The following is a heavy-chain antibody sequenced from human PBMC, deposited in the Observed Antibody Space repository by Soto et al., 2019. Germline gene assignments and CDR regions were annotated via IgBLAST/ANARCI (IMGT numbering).Heavy chain of an antibody. Sequence: EVQLVESGGGLVQPGRSLRLSCAASGFTFDDYAMHWVRQAPGKGLEWVSGISWNSGSIGYADSVKGRFTISRDNAKNSLYLQMNSLRAEDTALYYCAKSPDSSSYAFDIWGQGTMVTVSS. CDR3: AKSPDSSSYAFDI. D-gene: IGHD6-6*01. CDR2: ISWNSGSI. J-gene: IGHJ3*02. CDR1: GFTFDDYA. V-gene: IGHV3-9*01.